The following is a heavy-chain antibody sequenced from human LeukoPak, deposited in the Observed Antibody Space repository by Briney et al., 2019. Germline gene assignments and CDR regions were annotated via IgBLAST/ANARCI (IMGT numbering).Heavy chain of an antibody. J-gene: IGHJ5*02. CDR1: GYSISSGYF. V-gene: IGHV4-38-2*02. CDR2: IYHTGAT. D-gene: IGHD3-9*01. Sequence: SETLSLTCAVSGYSISSGYFWVWIRQPPGKGLEWIGSIYHTGATYYNPSLRSPVTISVGTSKNEFSLELNSVTAADTAVYYCARDLGLTISDNWFDPWGQGTLVTVSS. CDR3: ARDLGLTISDNWFDP.